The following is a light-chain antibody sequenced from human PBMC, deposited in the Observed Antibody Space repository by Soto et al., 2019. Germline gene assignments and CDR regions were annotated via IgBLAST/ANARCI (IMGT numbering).Light chain of an antibody. CDR1: QSVRSSY. CDR2: GSF. Sequence: PEDRTTLSWRYGQSVRSSYLAWYQQKPGQAPRLLIYGSFSRVSGIPDRFSGSASGTDFTLTVCRLGPQAVPLYYSQQYPTPPMWTFGRGTKVDIK. V-gene: IGKV3-20*01. J-gene: IGKJ1*01. CDR3: QQYPTPPMWT.